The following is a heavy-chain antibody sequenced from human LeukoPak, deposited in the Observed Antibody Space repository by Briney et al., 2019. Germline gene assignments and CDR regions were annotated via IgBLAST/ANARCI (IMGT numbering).Heavy chain of an antibody. V-gene: IGHV4-59*08. CDR2: IYYSGST. CDR1: GGSISSYY. CDR3: ARQGYSNYYYYGMDV. D-gene: IGHD4-4*01. J-gene: IGHJ6*02. Sequence: SETLSLTCTVSGGSISSYYWSWIRQPPGKGLEWIGYIYYSGSTNYNPSLKSRVTISVDTSKNQFSLKLSSVTAAGTAVYYCARQGYSNYYYYGMDVWGQGTTVTVSS.